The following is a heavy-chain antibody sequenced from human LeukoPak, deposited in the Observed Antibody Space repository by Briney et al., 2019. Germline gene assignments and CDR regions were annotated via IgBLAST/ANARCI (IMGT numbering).Heavy chain of an antibody. CDR1: GGTISSYY. J-gene: IGHJ4*02. Sequence: PSETLSHLCTVSGGTISSYYWSWIRQPAGKGLEWIGRIYTSGSTNYNPSLKSRVTISVDKSKNQFSLKLSSVTAADTAVYYCARAPYSSRGFDYWGQGTLVTVSS. CDR2: IYTSGST. D-gene: IGHD6-13*01. CDR3: ARAPYSSRGFDY. V-gene: IGHV4-4*07.